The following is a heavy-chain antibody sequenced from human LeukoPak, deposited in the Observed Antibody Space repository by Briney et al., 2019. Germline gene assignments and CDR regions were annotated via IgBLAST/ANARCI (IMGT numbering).Heavy chain of an antibody. CDR1: GFTFSTYS. D-gene: IGHD6-19*01. Sequence: GGSLRLSCSASGFTFSTYSMNWVRQATGKGLEWVSSISTGSSYIFYGDSVKGRFTISRDNADNSLYLQMNSLRAEDTAVYYCARTRDSSGCFDFWGQGTLVTVSS. J-gene: IGHJ4*02. V-gene: IGHV3-21*01. CDR3: ARTRDSSGCFDF. CDR2: ISTGSSYI.